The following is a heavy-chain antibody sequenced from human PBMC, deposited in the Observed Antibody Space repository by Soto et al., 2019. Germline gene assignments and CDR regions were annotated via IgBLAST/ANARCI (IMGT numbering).Heavy chain of an antibody. CDR2: INPNSGGT. CDR1: GYTFTGYY. Sequence: SVKVSSNASGYTFTGYYMHCVRQAPGQGLEWMVWINPNSGGTNYAQKFQGWVTMTRGTSISTAYMELSRLRSEDTAVYYCATVDTAMVLSAFDIWGQGTMVTVSS. J-gene: IGHJ3*02. CDR3: ATVDTAMVLSAFDI. D-gene: IGHD5-18*01. V-gene: IGHV1-2*04.